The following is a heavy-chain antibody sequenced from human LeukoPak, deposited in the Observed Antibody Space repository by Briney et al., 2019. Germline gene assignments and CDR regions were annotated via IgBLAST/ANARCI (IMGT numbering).Heavy chain of an antibody. J-gene: IGHJ5*02. Sequence: PGRSLRLSCAASGFTFSSYAMHWVRQAPGKGLEWVAVISYDGSNKYYADSVKGRFTISRDNAKNSLYLQMNSLRAEDTAVYYCARDVLSSNWFDPWGQGTLVTVSS. CDR3: ARDVLSSNWFDP. V-gene: IGHV3-30-3*01. D-gene: IGHD6-13*01. CDR2: ISYDGSNK. CDR1: GFTFSSYA.